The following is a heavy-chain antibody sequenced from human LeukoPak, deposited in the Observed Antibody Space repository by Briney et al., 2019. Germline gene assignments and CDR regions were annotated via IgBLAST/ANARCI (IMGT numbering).Heavy chain of an antibody. CDR3: AGALYDYVWGSYRPTNFDY. CDR2: ISSSGSTI. J-gene: IGHJ4*02. CDR1: GFTFSSYE. V-gene: IGHV3-48*03. Sequence: GRSLRLSCAASGFTFSSYEMNWVRQAPGKGLEWVSYISSSGSTIYYADSVKGRFTISRDNAKNSLYLQMNSLRAEDTAVYYCAGALYDYVWGSYRPTNFDYWGQGTLVTVSS. D-gene: IGHD3-16*02.